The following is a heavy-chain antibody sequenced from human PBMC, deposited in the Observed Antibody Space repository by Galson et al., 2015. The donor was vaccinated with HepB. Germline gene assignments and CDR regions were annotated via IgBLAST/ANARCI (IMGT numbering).Heavy chain of an antibody. CDR1: EYTFTSSA. CDR2: INAGNGNT. J-gene: IGHJ4*02. D-gene: IGHD3-10*01. Sequence: SVKVSCKASEYTFTSSAMHWVRQAPGQRLEWMGWINAGNGNTKYSQKFQGRVTITRDTSASTAYMELSSLRSEDTAVYYCARGFGTVPMTMDYWGQGTLVTVSP. V-gene: IGHV1-3*01. CDR3: ARGFGTVPMTMDY.